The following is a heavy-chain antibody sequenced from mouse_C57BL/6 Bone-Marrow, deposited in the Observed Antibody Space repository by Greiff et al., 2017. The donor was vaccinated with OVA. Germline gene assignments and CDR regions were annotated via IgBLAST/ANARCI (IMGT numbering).Heavy chain of an antibody. CDR1: GFTFSDYY. CDR2: INYDGSST. D-gene: IGHD1-1*01. V-gene: IGHV5-16*01. J-gene: IGHJ1*03. CDR3: AREDYYGSSYYFDV. Sequence: EVKVVESEGGLVQPGSSMKLSCTASGFTFSDYYMAWVRQVPEKGLEWVANINYDGSSTYYMDSLKSRFIISRDNAKNILYLQMSSLKSEDTATYYCAREDYYGSSYYFDVWGTGTTVTVSS.